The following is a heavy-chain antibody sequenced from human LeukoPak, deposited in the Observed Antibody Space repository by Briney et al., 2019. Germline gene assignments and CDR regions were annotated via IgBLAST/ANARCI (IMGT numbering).Heavy chain of an antibody. V-gene: IGHV3-23*01. CDR2: ISGSGSST. J-gene: IGHJ3*01. CDR3: AKGKINHDGAFDA. Sequence: GGSLRLSCAASGFTFSSYAMSWVRQAPGKGLEWVSHISGSGSSTYFADSVKGRFTISRDNSKKQLFLQVDSLRVEDTAVYYCAKGKINHDGAFDAWGQGTRVTVSS. D-gene: IGHD5-24*01. CDR1: GFTFSSYA.